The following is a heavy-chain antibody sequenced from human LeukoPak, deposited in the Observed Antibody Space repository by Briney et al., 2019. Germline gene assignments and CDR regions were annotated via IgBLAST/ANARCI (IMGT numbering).Heavy chain of an antibody. V-gene: IGHV1-2*02. Sequence: ASVKVSCKASGYSXTAYLMHGVRQAPGQGLEWMGWINPNTGGTNYAQKFQGRVTMTRDTSISTAYMELTSLRSDDTALYYCARDLVGATTLDEGFWGQGTLVTVSS. J-gene: IGHJ4*02. D-gene: IGHD1-26*01. CDR1: GYSXTAYL. CDR2: INPNTGGT. CDR3: ARDLVGATTLDEGF.